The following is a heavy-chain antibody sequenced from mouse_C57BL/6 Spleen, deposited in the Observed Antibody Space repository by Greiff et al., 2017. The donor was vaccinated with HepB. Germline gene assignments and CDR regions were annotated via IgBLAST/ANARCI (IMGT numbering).Heavy chain of an antibody. D-gene: IGHD1-1*01. V-gene: IGHV1-54*01. CDR2: INPGSGGT. CDR1: GYAFTNYL. CDR3: ARYDYGSYWYFDV. J-gene: IGHJ1*03. Sequence: VQLQQSGAELVRPGTSVKVSCKASGYAFTNYLIEWVKQRPGQGLEWIGVINPGSGGTNYNEKFKGKATLTADKSSSTAYMQLSSLTSADSAVYFCARYDYGSYWYFDVWGTGTTVTVSS.